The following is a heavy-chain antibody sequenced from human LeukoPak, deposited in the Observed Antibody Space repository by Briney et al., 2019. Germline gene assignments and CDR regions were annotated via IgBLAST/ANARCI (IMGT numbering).Heavy chain of an antibody. CDR1: GGSISSYY. CDR3: ARGPDVETAMLTGYYYGMDV. V-gene: IGHV3-66*01. Sequence: ETLSLTCTVSGGSISSYYWSWIRQPPGKGLEWVSVIYSDGSTSYADSVKGRFTISRDNSKNTLYLQMNSLRAEDTAVYFCARGPDVETAMLTGYYYGMDVWGQGTTVTVSS. D-gene: IGHD5-18*01. J-gene: IGHJ6*02. CDR2: IYSDGST.